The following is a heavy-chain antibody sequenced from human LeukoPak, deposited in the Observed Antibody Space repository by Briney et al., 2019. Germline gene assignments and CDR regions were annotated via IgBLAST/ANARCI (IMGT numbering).Heavy chain of an antibody. Sequence: GASVKVSCKASGGTFSSYGISWVRQAPGQGLEWMGWISAYNGNTNYAQKLQGRVTMTTDTSTSTAYMELRSLRSDDTAVYYCARDKNCSGGSCYSLNYYYYYGMDVWGQGTTVTVSS. CDR1: GGTFSSYG. D-gene: IGHD2-15*01. J-gene: IGHJ6*02. CDR2: ISAYNGNT. V-gene: IGHV1-18*01. CDR3: ARDKNCSGGSCYSLNYYYYYGMDV.